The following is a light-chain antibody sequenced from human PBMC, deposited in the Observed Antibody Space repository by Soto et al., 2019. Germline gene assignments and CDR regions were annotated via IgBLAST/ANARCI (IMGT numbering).Light chain of an antibody. CDR3: VAWDDSLNGLV. J-gene: IGLJ1*01. V-gene: IGLV1-44*01. CDR1: SSNIASNP. CDR2: SNN. Sequence: QLVLTQPPSASGTPGQRVTISCPGSSSNIASNPVNWYHQLPGTAPKLLIYSNNQRPSGVPDRFSGSKSGTSASLAISGLQSEDEADYYCVAWDDSLNGLVFGTGTKVTVL.